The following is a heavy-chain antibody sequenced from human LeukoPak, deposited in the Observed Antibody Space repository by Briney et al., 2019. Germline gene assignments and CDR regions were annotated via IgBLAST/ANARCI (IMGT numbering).Heavy chain of an antibody. CDR2: ISGSGGST. CDR3: AKAPRIQLWRYYFDY. V-gene: IGHV3-23*01. D-gene: IGHD5-18*01. CDR1: GFTFSSYA. Sequence: GGSLRLSCAASGFTFSSYAMSWVRQAPGKGLEWVSAISGSGGSTYYADSVKGRFTIPRDNSKNTLYLQLNSLRAEDTAVYYCAKAPRIQLWRYYFDYWGQGTLVTVSS. J-gene: IGHJ4*02.